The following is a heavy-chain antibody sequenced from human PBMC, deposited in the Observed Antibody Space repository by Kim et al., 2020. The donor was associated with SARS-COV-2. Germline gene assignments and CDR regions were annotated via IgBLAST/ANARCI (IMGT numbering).Heavy chain of an antibody. D-gene: IGHD6-13*01. CDR2: IYYSGNT. J-gene: IGHJ6*02. V-gene: IGHV4-59*01. CDR3: AAGRLAAAGYYYYGTDV. CDR1: GGSMSSYF. Sequence: SETLSLTCTVSGGSMSSYFWSWIRQPPGKGLEWIGYIYYSGNTNYNPSLKSRLTISVDTSKNQFSLTLSSVTAADTAVYYCAAGRLAAAGYYYYGTDVWGQGPTVTVSS.